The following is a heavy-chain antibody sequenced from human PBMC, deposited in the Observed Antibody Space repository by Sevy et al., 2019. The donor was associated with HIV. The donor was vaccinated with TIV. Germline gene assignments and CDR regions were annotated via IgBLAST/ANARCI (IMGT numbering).Heavy chain of an antibody. D-gene: IGHD3-10*01. CDR2: ISAYNGNT. J-gene: IGHJ6*02. V-gene: IGHV1-18*01. Sequence: ASVKVSCKASGYTFTSYGISWVRQAPGQGLEWMGWISAYNGNTNYAQKLQGRVTMTTDTSTSTDYMELRSLRSDDTAVYYCARDTITMVRGVIRPTVYYYYGMDVWGQGTTVTVSS. CDR3: ARDTITMVRGVIRPTVYYYYGMDV. CDR1: GYTFTSYG.